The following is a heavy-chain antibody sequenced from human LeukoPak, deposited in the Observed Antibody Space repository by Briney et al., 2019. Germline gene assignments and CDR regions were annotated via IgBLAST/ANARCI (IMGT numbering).Heavy chain of an antibody. CDR3: AKDIAAAGTIYFDY. CDR2: ISGSGGST. V-gene: IGHV3-23*01. CDR1: GFTFSSYA. Sequence: PGGPLRLFCAASGFTFSSYAMSWVRQAPGKGLEGVSSISGSGGSTYYADSVKGRFTISRDNSKNTLYLQMNSLRAEDTAVYYCAKDIAAAGTIYFDYWGQGTLVTVSS. D-gene: IGHD6-13*01. J-gene: IGHJ4*02.